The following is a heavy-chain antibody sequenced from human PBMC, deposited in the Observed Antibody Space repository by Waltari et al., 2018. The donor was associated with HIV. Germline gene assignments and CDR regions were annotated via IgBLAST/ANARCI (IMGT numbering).Heavy chain of an antibody. CDR1: CGPIRSVWYS. V-gene: IGHV4-30-2*01. CDR3: ASYYDSSGYYYYFDY. Sequence: QLQLQESGSGLVKPSQTLSLTSAVSCGPIRSVWYSWSWVRAPPGKGLEGIGYISHSGSTYYNPSLKSRVTISVDRSKNQFSLKLSSVTAADTAVYYCASYYDSSGYYYYFDYWGQGTLVTVSS. J-gene: IGHJ4*02. CDR2: ISHSGST. D-gene: IGHD3-22*01.